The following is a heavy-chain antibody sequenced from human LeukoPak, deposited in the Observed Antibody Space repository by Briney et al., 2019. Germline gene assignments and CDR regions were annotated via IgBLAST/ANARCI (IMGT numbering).Heavy chain of an antibody. D-gene: IGHD7-27*01. CDR1: GGSISSYY. CDR2: IYYSGST. Sequence: SETLSPTCTVSGGSISSYYWSWIRQPPGKGLEWIGYIYYSGSTNYNPSLKSRVILSLDKSANQFSLNLSSVTAADTAVYYCARFSPRAMGNYLDFWGQGTLVTVSS. V-gene: IGHV4-59*12. CDR3: ARFSPRAMGNYLDF. J-gene: IGHJ4*02.